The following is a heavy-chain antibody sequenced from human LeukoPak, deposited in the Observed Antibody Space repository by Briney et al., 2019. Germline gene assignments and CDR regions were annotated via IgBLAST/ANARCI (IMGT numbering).Heavy chain of an antibody. V-gene: IGHV1-18*01. J-gene: IGHJ4*02. CDR1: GGTFSSYA. D-gene: IGHD3-10*01. CDR3: ARGDYYGSGTYYKKTVDY. Sequence: ASVKVSYKASGGTFSSYAISWVRQAPGQGLEWMGWISAYNGNTNYAQKLQGRVTMTTDTSTSTAYMELRSLRSDDTAVYYCARGDYYGSGTYYKKTVDYWGQGTLVTVSS. CDR2: ISAYNGNT.